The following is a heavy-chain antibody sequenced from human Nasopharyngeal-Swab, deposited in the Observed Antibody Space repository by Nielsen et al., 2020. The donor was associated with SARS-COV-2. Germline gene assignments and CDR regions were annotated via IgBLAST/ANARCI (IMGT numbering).Heavy chain of an antibody. Sequence: GESLKISCAASGFTFSNAWMNWVRQAPGKGLEWVVRIKSKTDGGTTDYAAPVKGRFTISRDNSKNTLYLQMNSLKTEDTAVYYCTRWGSLGYWGQGTLVTVSS. CDR1: GFTFSNAW. D-gene: IGHD7-27*01. CDR3: TRWGSLGY. CDR2: IKSKTDGGTT. V-gene: IGHV3-15*07. J-gene: IGHJ4*02.